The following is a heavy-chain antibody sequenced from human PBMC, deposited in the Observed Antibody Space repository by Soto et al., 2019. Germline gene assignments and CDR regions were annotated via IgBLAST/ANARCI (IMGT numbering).Heavy chain of an antibody. CDR1: GGAVSDYV. J-gene: IGHJ5*02. CDR2: IIPSFGTA. Sequence: QVHLVQSGAEVKKPGTSVRVSCKASGGAVSDYVIAWVRQAPGQGPEWMGGIIPSFGTANYAQTFLGRVTMTADKSTNTAYLELNSRTYEDKAVYYCAGASVVPGYSAGKGWFDPWGQGTLVTVSS. V-gene: IGHV1-69*06. D-gene: IGHD1-26*01. CDR3: AGASVVPGYSAGKGWFDP.